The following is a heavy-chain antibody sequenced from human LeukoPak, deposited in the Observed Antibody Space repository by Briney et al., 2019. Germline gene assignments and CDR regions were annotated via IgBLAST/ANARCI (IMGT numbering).Heavy chain of an antibody. CDR2: INHSGST. V-gene: IGHV4-34*01. CDR1: GGSFSGYY. Sequence: SETPSLTCAVYGGSFSGYYWSWIRQPPGKGLEWIGEINHSGSTNYNPSLKSRVTMSADTSKNQLSLKLSSVTAADTAVYYCARPYYYDSRIDPWGQGILVTVSS. D-gene: IGHD3-22*01. J-gene: IGHJ5*02. CDR3: ARPYYYDSRIDP.